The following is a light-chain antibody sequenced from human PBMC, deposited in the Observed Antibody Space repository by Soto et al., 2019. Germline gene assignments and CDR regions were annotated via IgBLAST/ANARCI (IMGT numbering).Light chain of an antibody. CDR3: QQYNNWPLT. CDR1: QSVSRN. Sequence: ETVMTQSPATLSMSPGERITLSCRASQSVSRNLAWYQQRPGQTPRLLFYGASTRATGIPARFSASGSGTEFILTIRSLQSEDFAVYYCQQYNNWPLTFGGGTKVTIE. CDR2: GAS. J-gene: IGKJ4*01. V-gene: IGKV3-15*01.